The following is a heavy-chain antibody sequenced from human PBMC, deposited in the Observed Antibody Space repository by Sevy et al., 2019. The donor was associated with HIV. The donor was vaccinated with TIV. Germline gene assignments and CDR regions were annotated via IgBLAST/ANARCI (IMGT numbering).Heavy chain of an antibody. Sequence: SQTLSLTCTVSGGSISSGGYYWSWIRQHPGKGLEWIGYIYYSGSTYYNPSLKSRVTISVDTSKNQFSVKHSSVTAADTAVYDGARVSSYWSGGSCYPGVYYYGMDVWGQGTTVTVSS. J-gene: IGHJ6*02. D-gene: IGHD2-15*01. CDR3: ARVSSYWSGGSCYPGVYYYGMDV. V-gene: IGHV4-31*03. CDR2: IYYSGST. CDR1: GGSISSGGYY.